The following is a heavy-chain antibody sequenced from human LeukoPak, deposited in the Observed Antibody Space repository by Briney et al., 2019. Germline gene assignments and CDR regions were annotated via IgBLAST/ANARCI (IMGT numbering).Heavy chain of an antibody. CDR2: IGYDGSTE. D-gene: IGHD6-19*01. CDR3: SKEYSSGRIDY. Sequence: GRSLRLSCAASGFTFSSYGMHWVRQAPGKGLEWVAVIGYDGSTEYYADSVKGRFTISRDNSKNTLHLQTNSLRAEDTGVYYCSKEYSSGRIDYWGQGTPVTVSS. J-gene: IGHJ4*02. CDR1: GFTFSSYG. V-gene: IGHV3-30*18.